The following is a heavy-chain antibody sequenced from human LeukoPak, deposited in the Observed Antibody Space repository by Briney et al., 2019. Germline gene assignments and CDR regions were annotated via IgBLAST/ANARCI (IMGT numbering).Heavy chain of an antibody. D-gene: IGHD6-13*01. V-gene: IGHV3-53*01. CDR3: ARVYSSSWYLGY. CDR1: GFTVSSNY. Sequence: GWSLRLSCAASGFTVSSNYMSWVRQAPGKGLEWVSVIYSGGSTYYADSVKGRFTISRDNSKNTLYLQMNSLRAEDTAVYYCARVYSSSWYLGYWGQGTLVTVSS. J-gene: IGHJ4*02. CDR2: IYSGGST.